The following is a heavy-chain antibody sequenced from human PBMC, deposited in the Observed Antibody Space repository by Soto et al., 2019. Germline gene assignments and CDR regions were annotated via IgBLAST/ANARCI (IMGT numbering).Heavy chain of an antibody. Sequence: QVQLQQWGAVLLKPSETLSLTCAVYGGSFSGYQWTWIRQTPGKGLEWIGEINDSGNINYNPSLKSRVTILVDXAKKXXSLKLSSVTAADTAVYYCARGLILWFGELSRRGGYYYYMDVWGKGTSVTVSS. CDR1: GGSFSGYQ. CDR2: INDSGNI. V-gene: IGHV4-34*01. J-gene: IGHJ6*03. CDR3: ARGLILWFGELSRRGGYYYYMDV. D-gene: IGHD3-10*01.